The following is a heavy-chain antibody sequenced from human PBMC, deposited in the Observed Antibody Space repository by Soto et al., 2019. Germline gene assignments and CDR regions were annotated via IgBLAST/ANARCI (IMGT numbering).Heavy chain of an antibody. J-gene: IGHJ4*02. D-gene: IGHD4-17*01. CDR1: GASISTDDYY. CDR3: ARGPTVTTDY. V-gene: IGHV4-30-4*01. CDR2: IFYSGST. Sequence: QVQLQESGPGLVKPSQTLSLTCTVSGASISTDDYYWSWIRQPPGKGLEWIAYIFYSGSTYYSPSLKSRATISIDTSKNQFSLKLTSVTAADTAVYYCARGPTVTTDYWGQGTLVTVSS.